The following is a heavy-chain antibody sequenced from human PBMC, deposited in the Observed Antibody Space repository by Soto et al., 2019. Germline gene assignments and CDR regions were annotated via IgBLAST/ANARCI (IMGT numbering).Heavy chain of an antibody. D-gene: IGHD2-15*01. CDR1: GFTFSSYW. CDR2: INSDGSST. J-gene: IGHJ6*02. Sequence: GGSLRLSCAASGFTFSSYWMHWVRQAPGKGLVWVSRINSDGSSTSYADSVKGRFTISRDNAKNTLYLQMNSLRAEDTAVYYCARDDSGGRTITLKRSYGMDVWGQGTTVTVSS. V-gene: IGHV3-74*01. CDR3: ARDDSGGRTITLKRSYGMDV.